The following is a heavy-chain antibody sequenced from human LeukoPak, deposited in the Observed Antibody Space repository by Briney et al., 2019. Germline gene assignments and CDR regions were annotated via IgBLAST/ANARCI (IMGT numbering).Heavy chain of an antibody. Sequence: ASVKVSCKASRYTFTSYDINWVRQATGQGLEWMGWMNPNSGNTGYAQKFQGRVTITRNTSISTAYMELSSLRSEDTAVYYCARGYCSSTSCYSGYYYYMDVWGKGTTVTVSS. D-gene: IGHD2-2*02. V-gene: IGHV1-8*03. CDR1: RYTFTSYD. CDR3: ARGYCSSTSCYSGYYYYMDV. CDR2: MNPNSGNT. J-gene: IGHJ6*03.